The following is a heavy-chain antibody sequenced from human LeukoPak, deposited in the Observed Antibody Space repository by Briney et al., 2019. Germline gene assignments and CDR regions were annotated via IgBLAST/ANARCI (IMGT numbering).Heavy chain of an antibody. D-gene: IGHD5-18*01. V-gene: IGHV4-39*01. Sequence: SETLSLTCTVSGGSISSSSYYWGWIRQPPGKGLEWIGSIYYSGSTYYNPSLKSRVAISVDTSKNQFSLKLSSVTAADTAVYYCARQAVDTVIRSWGQGTLVTVSS. CDR3: ARQAVDTVIRS. J-gene: IGHJ5*02. CDR1: GGSISSSSYY. CDR2: IYYSGST.